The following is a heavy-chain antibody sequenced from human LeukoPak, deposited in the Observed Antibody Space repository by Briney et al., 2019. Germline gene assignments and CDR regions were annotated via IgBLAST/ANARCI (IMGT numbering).Heavy chain of an antibody. D-gene: IGHD2/OR15-2a*01. CDR3: AREGDFLISFDY. CDR2: ISSSGSTI. V-gene: IGHV3-48*03. J-gene: IGHJ4*02. CDR1: GFTFSSYE. Sequence: GGSLRLSCAASGFTFSSYEMNWVRQAPGKGLEWVSYISSSGSTIYYADSVKGRFTISRDNAKNSLYLQMNSLRAEDTAMYYCAREGDFLISFDYWGQGTLVTVSS.